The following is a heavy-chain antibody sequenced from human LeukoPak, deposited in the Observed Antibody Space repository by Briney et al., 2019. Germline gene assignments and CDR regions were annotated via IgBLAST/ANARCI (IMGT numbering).Heavy chain of an antibody. CDR3: ARDHAPYSSSWYLEYFQH. V-gene: IGHV1-18*01. J-gene: IGHJ1*01. Sequence: ASVKVSCKASGYTFASYGISWVRQVPGQGLEWVGWISANNGNANYAQKFQGRVTMTTDTSTSTAYMELRSLRSDDTAVYYCARDHAPYSSSWYLEYFQHWGQGTLVTVSS. CDR2: ISANNGNA. D-gene: IGHD6-13*01. CDR1: GYTFASYG.